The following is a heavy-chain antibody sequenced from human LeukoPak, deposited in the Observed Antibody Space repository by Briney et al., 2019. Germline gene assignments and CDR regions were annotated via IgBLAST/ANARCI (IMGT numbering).Heavy chain of an antibody. CDR1: GGTFSSYA. Sequence: SVKVSCKASGGTFSSYAISWVRQAPGQGLEWMGGIIPIFGTANYAQKFQGRVTITTDESTSTAYMELSSLRAEDTAVYYCAIGSERTRNWFDPWGQGTLVTVSS. D-gene: IGHD3-3*01. J-gene: IGHJ5*02. V-gene: IGHV1-69*05. CDR2: IIPIFGTA. CDR3: AIGSERTRNWFDP.